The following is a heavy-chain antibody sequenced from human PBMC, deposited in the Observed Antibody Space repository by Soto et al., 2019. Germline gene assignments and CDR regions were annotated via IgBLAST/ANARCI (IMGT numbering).Heavy chain of an antibody. V-gene: IGHV1-8*01. Sequence: VASVKVSCKASGYTFTSYDINWVRQATGQGLEWMGWMNPNSGNTGYAQKFQGRVTMTRNTSISTAYMELSSLRSEDTAVYYCARGRSQWLVHRYFQHWGQGTLVTVSS. J-gene: IGHJ1*01. CDR1: GYTFTSYD. CDR3: ARGRSQWLVHRYFQH. D-gene: IGHD6-19*01. CDR2: MNPNSGNT.